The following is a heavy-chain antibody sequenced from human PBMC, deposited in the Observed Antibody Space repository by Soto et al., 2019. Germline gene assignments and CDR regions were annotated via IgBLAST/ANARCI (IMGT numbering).Heavy chain of an antibody. Sequence: VQLVESGGGLVKPGGSLRLSCAASGFTFSSYSMNWVRQAPGKGLEWVSSISSSSSYIYYADSVKGRFTISRDNAKNSLYLQMNSLRAEDTAVYYCARDPYSSGWFDYWGQGTLVTVSS. D-gene: IGHD6-19*01. J-gene: IGHJ4*02. CDR3: ARDPYSSGWFDY. CDR1: GFTFSSYS. CDR2: ISSSSSYI. V-gene: IGHV3-21*01.